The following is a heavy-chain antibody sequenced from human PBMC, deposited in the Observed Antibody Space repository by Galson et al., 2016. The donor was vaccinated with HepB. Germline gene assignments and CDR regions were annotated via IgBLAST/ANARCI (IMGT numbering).Heavy chain of an antibody. Sequence: SETLSLTCAVSNGSIGRFYWSWIRQPPGKGLEWIGYIYYNGSTSYSPSLKSRVTISVDTSKNQFSLKLRSVTPADTAVYYCARESSYFYFFDYWGQGSPVTVSS. D-gene: IGHD2/OR15-2a*01. CDR2: IYYNGST. J-gene: IGHJ4*02. V-gene: IGHV4-59*01. CDR1: NGSIGRFY. CDR3: ARESSYFYFFDY.